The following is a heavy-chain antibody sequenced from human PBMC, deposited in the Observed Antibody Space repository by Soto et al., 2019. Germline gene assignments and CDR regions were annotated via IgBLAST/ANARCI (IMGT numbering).Heavy chain of an antibody. J-gene: IGHJ6*02. Sequence: QVQLVESGGGVVQPGRSLRLSCAASGFTFNSYGMHWVRQGPGNGLEWVAFISYDSTKTYYADSVKGRFTISIDNSNSALYVPMNSLTGEDTAVYYCARTRSAWSDFHYYSLDVWGQGTTVTVSS. D-gene: IGHD1-26*01. CDR3: ARTRSAWSDFHYYSLDV. V-gene: IGHV3-30*03. CDR2: ISYDSTKT. CDR1: GFTFNSYG.